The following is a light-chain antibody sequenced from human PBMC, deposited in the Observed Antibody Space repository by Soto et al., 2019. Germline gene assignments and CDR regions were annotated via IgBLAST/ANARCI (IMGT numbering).Light chain of an antibody. CDR2: DAS. Sequence: DIQMTQSPSSLSASIGDRVTITCQASQDITNYLNWCQQKPGKAPNLLIYDASSLETGVPSRFSGSESGTDFTFPISSLQPEDIATYKYHNLPPLTFGGGTKVEIE. CDR3: YKYHNLPPLT. J-gene: IGKJ4*01. CDR1: QDITNY. V-gene: IGKV1-33*01.